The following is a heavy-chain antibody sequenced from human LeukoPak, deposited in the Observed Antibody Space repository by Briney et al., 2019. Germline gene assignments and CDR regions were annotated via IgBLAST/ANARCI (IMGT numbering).Heavy chain of an antibody. V-gene: IGHV4-4*07. J-gene: IGHJ4*02. CDR1: GGSIGSNY. D-gene: IGHD6-13*01. CDR3: SIATAGYYFDY. CDR2: IYASGST. Sequence: SETLSLTCTVSGGSIGSNYWTWIRQPAGKGLEWIGRIYASGSTNYNPSLKSRVTMSVDTSKNQFSLKLSSVTAADTAVYYCSIATAGYYFDYWAREPWSPSPQ.